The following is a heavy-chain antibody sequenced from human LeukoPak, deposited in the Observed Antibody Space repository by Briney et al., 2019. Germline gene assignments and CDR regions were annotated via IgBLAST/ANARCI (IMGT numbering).Heavy chain of an antibody. CDR2: INAGNGNT. V-gene: IGHV1-3*01. D-gene: IGHD2-15*01. CDR3: ARHYCSGGSCYGVFDY. J-gene: IGHJ4*02. CDR1: GYTFTSYA. Sequence: ASVKVSCKASGYTFTSYAMHWVRQAPGQRLEWMGWINAGNGNTKYSQKFQGRVTITRDTSASTAYMELSSLRSEDTAVYYCARHYCSGGSCYGVFDYWGQGTLVIVSS.